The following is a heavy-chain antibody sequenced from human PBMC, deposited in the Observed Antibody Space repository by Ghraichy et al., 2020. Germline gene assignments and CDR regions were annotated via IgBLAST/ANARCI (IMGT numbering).Heavy chain of an antibody. V-gene: IGHV4-39*01. J-gene: IGHJ5*02. CDR1: GGSISSSSYY. CDR3: ARQPFDITIVNWFDP. Sequence: SETLSLTCTVSGGSISSSSYYWGWIRQPPGKGLEWIGSIYYSGSTYYNPSLKSRVTISVDTSKNQFSLKLSSVTAADTAVYYCARQPFDITIVNWFDPWGQGTLVTVSS. D-gene: IGHD3-3*01. CDR2: IYYSGST.